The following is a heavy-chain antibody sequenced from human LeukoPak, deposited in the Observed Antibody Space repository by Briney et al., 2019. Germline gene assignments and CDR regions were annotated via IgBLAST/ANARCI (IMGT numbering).Heavy chain of an antibody. J-gene: IGHJ4*02. Sequence: GGSLRLSCAASGFTFDEYTMHWVRQAPGKGLEWVSGISWKSGTIGYADSVKGRFTISRDNAKNSLYLQMNSLRVEDMALYYCVKARRDGYNSWGIFDYWGQGTLVTVSS. CDR1: GFTFDEYT. V-gene: IGHV3-9*03. D-gene: IGHD5-24*01. CDR2: ISWKSGTI. CDR3: VKARRDGYNSWGIFDY.